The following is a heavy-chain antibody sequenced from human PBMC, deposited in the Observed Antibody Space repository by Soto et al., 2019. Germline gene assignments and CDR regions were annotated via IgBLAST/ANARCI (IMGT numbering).Heavy chain of an antibody. J-gene: IGHJ3*02. V-gene: IGHV1-2*04. Sequence: ASVKVSCKASGYTFTGYYMHWVRQAPGQGLEWMGWINPNSGGTNYAQKFQGWVTMTRDTSISTAYMELSRLRSDDTAVYYCARDNGIAVAGTDAFDIWGQGTMVTVS. CDR3: ARDNGIAVAGTDAFDI. CDR1: GYTFTGYY. CDR2: INPNSGGT. D-gene: IGHD6-19*01.